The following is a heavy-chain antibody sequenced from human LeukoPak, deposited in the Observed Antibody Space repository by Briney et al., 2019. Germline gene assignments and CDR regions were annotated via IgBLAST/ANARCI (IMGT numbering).Heavy chain of an antibody. CDR2: ISHDGSNK. D-gene: IGHD3-22*01. J-gene: IGHJ4*02. V-gene: IGHV3-30*18. CDR1: GFTFSYYG. CDR3: AKPGKRRVVTITDFDY. Sequence: GSCLRLSCAASGFTFSYYGMHWVRQAPGRGLEWVAVISHDGSNKYYADSVKGRSTISRDNSKNTLYLQMNSLRPEDTSVYYCAKPGKRRVVTITDFDYWGQGTLVTVSS.